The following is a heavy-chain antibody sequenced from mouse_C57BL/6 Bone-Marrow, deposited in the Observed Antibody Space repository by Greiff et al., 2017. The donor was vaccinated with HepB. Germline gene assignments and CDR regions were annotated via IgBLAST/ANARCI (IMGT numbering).Heavy chain of an antibody. CDR3: AITAALYYGSSYDYAMDY. D-gene: IGHD1-1*01. Sequence: QVQLKQPGAELVKPGASVKVSCKASGYTFTSYWMHWVKQRPGQGLEWIGRIHPSDSDTNYNQKFKGKATLTVDKSSSTAYMQLSSLTSEDSAVYYCAITAALYYGSSYDYAMDYWGQGTSVTVSS. V-gene: IGHV1-74*01. J-gene: IGHJ4*01. CDR2: IHPSDSDT. CDR1: GYTFTSYW.